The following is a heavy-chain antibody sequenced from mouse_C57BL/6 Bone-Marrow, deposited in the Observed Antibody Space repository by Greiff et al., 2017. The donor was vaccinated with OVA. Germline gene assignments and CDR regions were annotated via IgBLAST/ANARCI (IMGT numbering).Heavy chain of an antibody. CDR2: IDPENGDT. V-gene: IGHV14-4*01. Sequence: VQLQQSGAELVRPGASVKLSCTASGFNIKDDYMHWVKQRPEQGLEWIGWIDPENGDTEYASKFQGKATITADTSSNTAYLQLSSLTSEDTAVYYCTTGYSNYSYYVDYWGQGTTLTVSA. D-gene: IGHD2-5*01. J-gene: IGHJ2*01. CDR1: GFNIKDDY. CDR3: TTGYSNYSYYVDY.